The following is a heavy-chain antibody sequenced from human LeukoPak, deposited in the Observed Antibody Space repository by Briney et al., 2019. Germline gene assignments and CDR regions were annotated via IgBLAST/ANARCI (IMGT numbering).Heavy chain of an antibody. CDR3: ARLADCSSSSCRSFDY. CDR1: GYPFTGYY. V-gene: IGHV1-2*02. Sequence: ASVKVSCQASGYPFTGYYLHWVRQAPGQGLEWMGWINPNSGFTNYAQKFQGRVTMTRDTSISTAYMELSRLRSDDTAVYYCARLADCSSSSCRSFDYWGQGTLVTVSS. CDR2: INPNSGFT. J-gene: IGHJ4*02. D-gene: IGHD2-2*01.